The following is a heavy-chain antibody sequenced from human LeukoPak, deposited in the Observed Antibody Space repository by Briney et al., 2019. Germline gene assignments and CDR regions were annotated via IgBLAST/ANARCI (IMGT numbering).Heavy chain of an antibody. D-gene: IGHD3-22*01. CDR1: GGTFSSYA. CDR3: ASASNYYDSSGTSFDY. CDR2: IIPILGIA. Sequence: SVKVSCKASGGTFSSYAISWVRQAPGQGLEWMGRIIPILGIANYAQKFQGRVTITADKSTSTAYMELSSLRSEDTAVYYCASASNYYDSSGTSFDYWGQGTLVTVSS. J-gene: IGHJ4*02. V-gene: IGHV1-69*04.